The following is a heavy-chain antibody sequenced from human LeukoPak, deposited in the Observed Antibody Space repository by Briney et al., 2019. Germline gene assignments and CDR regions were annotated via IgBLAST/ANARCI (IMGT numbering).Heavy chain of an antibody. CDR2: ITPIFGIA. Sequence: GASVKVSFKASGGTFSSYAISWVRQAPGQGLEWMGRITPIFGIANYAQKFQGRVTITADKSTSTAYMELSSLRSEDTAVYYCARAGEMNWFDPWGQGTLVTVSS. V-gene: IGHV1-69*04. J-gene: IGHJ5*02. CDR1: GGTFSSYA. D-gene: IGHD5-24*01. CDR3: ARAGEMNWFDP.